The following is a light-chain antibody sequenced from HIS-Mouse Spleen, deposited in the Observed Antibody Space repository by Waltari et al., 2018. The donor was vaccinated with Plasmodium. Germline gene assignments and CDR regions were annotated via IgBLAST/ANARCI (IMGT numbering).Light chain of an antibody. V-gene: IGLV3-1*01. CDR1: KLGDKY. J-gene: IGLJ2*01. Sequence: SYELTQPPSVSVSPGQTASITCSGDKLGDKYACWYQQKPGQSPVLVIDQDSKRPSGIPKRFSGSNAGNTATLTFSGTQAMDDVDYYGQAWDSSTVVFGGGTKLTVL. CDR3: QAWDSSTVV. CDR2: QDS.